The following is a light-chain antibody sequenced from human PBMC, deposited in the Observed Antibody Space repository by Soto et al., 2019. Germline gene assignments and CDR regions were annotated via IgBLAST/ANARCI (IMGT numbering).Light chain of an antibody. CDR3: QQYKGYPWT. CDR1: QSISNW. V-gene: IGKV1-5*03. J-gene: IGKJ1*01. CDR2: KAS. Sequence: DIQMTQSPSTRSAWIGDRVTITCRASQSISNWLAWYQQKPGKAPKVLIYKASSLETGVPSRFSGSGSGTEFTLTISSLQPDDFATYYCQQYKGYPWTFGQGTKVDIK.